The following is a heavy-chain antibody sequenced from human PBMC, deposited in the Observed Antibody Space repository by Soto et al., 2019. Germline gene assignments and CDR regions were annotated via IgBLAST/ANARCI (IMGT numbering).Heavy chain of an antibody. J-gene: IGHJ6*02. V-gene: IGHV1-18*01. Sequence: QVQLVQSGVEVREPGASVKVSCKAVRYIFTNYGVSWVRQAPGQGLEWMGWITTYNGNTEYAQKCQGRVTMTTDASTSTAYMELVSLRSDDTAISYFARALTGYGMDVWGQGTTVPVSS. CDR3: ARALTGYGMDV. CDR2: ITTYNGNT. CDR1: RYIFTNYG.